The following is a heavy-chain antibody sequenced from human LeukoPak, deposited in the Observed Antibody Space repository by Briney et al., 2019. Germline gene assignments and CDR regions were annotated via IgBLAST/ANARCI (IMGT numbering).Heavy chain of an antibody. J-gene: IGHJ5*02. D-gene: IGHD2-15*01. CDR2: MNPNSGNT. CDR1: GYTFTSYD. Sequence: ASVKVSCKASGYTFTSYDINWVRQATGQGLEWMGWMNPNSGNTGYAQKFQGRVTITRNTSISTAYMELSSLRSEDTAVYYCARNGNKYCSGGSCYWFNPWGQGTLVTVSS. V-gene: IGHV1-8*03. CDR3: ARNGNKYCSGGSCYWFNP.